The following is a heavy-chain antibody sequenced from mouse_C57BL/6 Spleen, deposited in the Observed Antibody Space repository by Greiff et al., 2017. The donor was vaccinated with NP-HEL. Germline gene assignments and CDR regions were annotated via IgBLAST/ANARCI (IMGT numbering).Heavy chain of an antibody. CDR2: ISYDGSN. CDR1: GYSITSGYY. Sequence: EVQLQESGPGLVKPSQSLSLTCSVTGYSITSGYYWNWIRQFPGNKLEWMGYISYDGSNNYNPSLKNRISITRDTSKNQFFLKLNSVTTEDTATYYCARGFDGYGIAYWGQGTLVTVSA. D-gene: IGHD2-3*01. CDR3: ARGFDGYGIAY. J-gene: IGHJ3*01. V-gene: IGHV3-6*01.